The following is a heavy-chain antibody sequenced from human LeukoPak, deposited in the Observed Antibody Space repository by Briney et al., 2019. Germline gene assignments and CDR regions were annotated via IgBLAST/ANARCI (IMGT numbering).Heavy chain of an antibody. CDR3: ARDEVWYQLLDHYYYYGMDV. J-gene: IGHJ6*02. Sequence: ASVKVSCKASGYTFTSYAMNWVRQAPGQGLEWMGWINTNTGNPTYAQGFTGRFVFSLDTSVSTAYLQISSLKAEDTAVYYCARDEVWYQLLDHYYYYGMDVWGQGTTVTVSS. D-gene: IGHD2-2*01. CDR1: GYTFTSYA. V-gene: IGHV7-4-1*02. CDR2: INTNTGNP.